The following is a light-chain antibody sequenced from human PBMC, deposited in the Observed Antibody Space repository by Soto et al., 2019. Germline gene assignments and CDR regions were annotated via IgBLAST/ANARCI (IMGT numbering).Light chain of an antibody. CDR1: QGISNY. CDR3: QKYNSAPRT. J-gene: IGKJ1*01. Sequence: DIQMTQSPSSLSASVGDRVTITCRASQGISNYLAWYQQKPGKVPKLLIYAASTLQSGAPSRFSGSGSGTDFTLTISRLQPGDVATYYCQKYNSAPRTCGQGTKGEIK. CDR2: AAS. V-gene: IGKV1-27*01.